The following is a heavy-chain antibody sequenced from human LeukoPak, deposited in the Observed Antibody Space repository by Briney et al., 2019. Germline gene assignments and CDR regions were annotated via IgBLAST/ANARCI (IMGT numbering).Heavy chain of an antibody. CDR2: IIPIFGTA. CDR3: AVSSGSYLSPDY. CDR1: GGTFSSYA. J-gene: IGHJ4*02. V-gene: IGHV1-69*05. D-gene: IGHD1-26*01. Sequence: SVKVSCKATGGTFSSYAISWVRQAPGQGLEWMGGIIPIFGTANYAQKFQGRVTITTDESTSTAYMELSSLRSEDTAVYYCAVSSGSYLSPDYWGQGTLVTVSS.